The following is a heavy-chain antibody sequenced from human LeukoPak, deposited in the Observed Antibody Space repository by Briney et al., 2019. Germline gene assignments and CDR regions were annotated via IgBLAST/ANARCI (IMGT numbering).Heavy chain of an antibody. CDR1: GFTFTNYG. Sequence: ASVRVSCTASGFTFTNYGFSWVRQAPGQGPEWMGWISAYNGNINYAQKFQGRVTMTTDTFTSTVYMDLKDLRSDDTAVYYCARESSRYYHVDYWGQGTLVTVSS. V-gene: IGHV1-18*01. D-gene: IGHD3-22*01. CDR3: ARESSRYYHVDY. CDR2: ISAYNGNI. J-gene: IGHJ4*02.